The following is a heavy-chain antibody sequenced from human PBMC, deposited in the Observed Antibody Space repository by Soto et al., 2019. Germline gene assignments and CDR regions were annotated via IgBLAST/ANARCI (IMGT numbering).Heavy chain of an antibody. CDR3: ARGRYCLTGRCCTNWFDX. V-gene: IGHV4-30-4*02. D-gene: IGHD2-15*01. Sequence: SDTLSLTFSVSGDSISTVDYFWAWVRQPPGQAMEYIGYIYKSATTYYNPSFESRVAISLDTSKSQFSLNVTSLTAADTAVYFCARGRYCLTGRCCTNWFDXWGQGTLVTVSX. CDR2: IYKSATT. CDR1: GDSISTVDYF. J-gene: IGHJ5*01.